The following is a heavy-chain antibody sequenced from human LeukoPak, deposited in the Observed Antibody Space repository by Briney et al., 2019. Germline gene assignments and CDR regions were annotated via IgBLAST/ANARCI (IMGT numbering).Heavy chain of an antibody. CDR1: GFTFSSYS. J-gene: IGHJ4*02. CDR2: ISSSSSTI. V-gene: IGHV3-48*01. Sequence: GGSLRLSCAASGFTFSSYSMNWVRQAPGKGLEWVSYISSSSSTIYYADSVKGRFTISRDNAKNSLYLQMDSLRAEETAVYYFHGAAAGGDYFFDYWGQGTLVTVSS. D-gene: IGHD2-21*01. CDR3: HGAAAGGDYFFDY.